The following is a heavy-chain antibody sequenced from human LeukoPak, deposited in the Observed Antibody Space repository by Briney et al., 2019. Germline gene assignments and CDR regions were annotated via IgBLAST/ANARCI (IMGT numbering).Heavy chain of an antibody. D-gene: IGHD2-15*01. J-gene: IGHJ6*02. CDR3: ARNLVVAATHHYYYYHGMDV. CDR2: IYYSGST. Sequence: PSLTLSLTCTVFGASISGGSYYWSWIRQPPGKGLEWIGYIYYSGSTNYNPSLKSRVTISVDTSKNQFSLKLSSVTAADTAVYYCARNLVVAATHHYYYYHGMDVLGQGTKVTV. CDR1: GASISGGSYY. V-gene: IGHV4-61*01.